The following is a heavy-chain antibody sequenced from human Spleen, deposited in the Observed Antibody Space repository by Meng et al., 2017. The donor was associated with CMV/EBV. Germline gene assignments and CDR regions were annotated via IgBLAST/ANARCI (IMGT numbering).Heavy chain of an antibody. CDR3: ARLSQNCSGGNCYISLANWFDP. D-gene: IGHD2-15*01. V-gene: IGHV4-59*01. CDR2: VYYSWTT. J-gene: IGHJ5*02. CDR1: GGSISNDY. Sequence: SETLSLTCSVSGGSISNDYWGWIRQHPGKGLEWIAYVYYSWTTNYNPSLKSRVTISVDTSKNQFSLRLSSVTAADTAVYYCARLSQNCSGGNCYISLANWFDPWGQGTLVTVSS.